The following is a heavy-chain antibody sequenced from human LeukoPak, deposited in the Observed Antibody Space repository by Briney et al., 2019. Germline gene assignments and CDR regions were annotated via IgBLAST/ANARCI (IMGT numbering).Heavy chain of an antibody. CDR2: IWYDGSNK. Sequence: GGFLRLSCAASGFTFSHNGMHWVRQAPGKGLDWVAVIWYDGSNKYYADSVKGRFTISRDNSKNTLYLQMNSLRAEDTAVYYCARDHLKRSWYDGPGTQNYYYYMDVWGKGTTVTVSS. V-gene: IGHV3-30*19. CDR1: GFTFSHNG. CDR3: ARDHLKRSWYDGPGTQNYYYYMDV. D-gene: IGHD6-13*01. J-gene: IGHJ6*03.